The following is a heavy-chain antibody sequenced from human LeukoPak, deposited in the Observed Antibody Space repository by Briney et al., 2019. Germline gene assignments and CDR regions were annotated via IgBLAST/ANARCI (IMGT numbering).Heavy chain of an antibody. CDR2: INHSGST. D-gene: IGHD2-21*02. V-gene: IGHV4-34*01. CDR3: ARAYIVVVTDWFDP. Sequence: PSETLSLTCAVYGVSFSGYYWSWIRQPPGKGLEWIGEINHSGSTNYNPSLKSRVTISVDTSKNQFSLKLSSVTAADTAVYYCARAYIVVVTDWFDPWGQGTLVTVSS. CDR1: GVSFSGYY. J-gene: IGHJ5*02.